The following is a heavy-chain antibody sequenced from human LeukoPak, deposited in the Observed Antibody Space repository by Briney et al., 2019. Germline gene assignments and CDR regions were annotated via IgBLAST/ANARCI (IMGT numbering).Heavy chain of an antibody. CDR2: MYVSGST. CDR1: GDSISSYY. Sequence: SETLSLTCTVSGDSISSYYWSWIRQPAGKGLEWIGRMYVSGSTNYNPSLKSRVTMSVDTSKNQFSLKMTSVTAADTAFHYCARDMVRGVKAYLSWFDPWGQEIRVTVST. D-gene: IGHD3-10*01. J-gene: IGHJ5*02. V-gene: IGHV4-4*07. CDR3: ARDMVRGVKAYLSWFDP.